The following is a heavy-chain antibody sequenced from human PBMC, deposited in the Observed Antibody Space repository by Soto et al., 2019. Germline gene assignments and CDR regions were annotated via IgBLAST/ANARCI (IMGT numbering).Heavy chain of an antibody. J-gene: IGHJ3*02. CDR2: IWYDGSNK. CDR3: ARDPLILIAAAGDAFDI. D-gene: IGHD6-13*01. V-gene: IGHV3-33*01. Sequence: GWSLRLSCAASGFTFSSYGMHWVRQAPGKGLEWVAVIWYDGSNKYYADSVKGRFTISRDNSKNTLYLQMNSLRAEDTAVYYCARDPLILIAAAGDAFDIWGQGTMVTVSS. CDR1: GFTFSSYG.